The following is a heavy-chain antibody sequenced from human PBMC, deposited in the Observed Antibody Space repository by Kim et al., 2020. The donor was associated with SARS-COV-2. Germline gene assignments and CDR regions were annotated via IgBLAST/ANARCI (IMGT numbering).Heavy chain of an antibody. D-gene: IGHD6-13*01. V-gene: IGHV3-23*01. Sequence: GGSLRLSCAASGFTFSSYAMSWVRQAPGKGLEWVSAISGSGGSTYYADSVKGRFTISRDNSKNTLYLQMNSLRAEDTAVYYCASTGTGQQLLWWFDPWGQGTLVTVSS. J-gene: IGHJ5*02. CDR1: GFTFSSYA. CDR3: ASTGTGQQLLWWFDP. CDR2: ISGSGGST.